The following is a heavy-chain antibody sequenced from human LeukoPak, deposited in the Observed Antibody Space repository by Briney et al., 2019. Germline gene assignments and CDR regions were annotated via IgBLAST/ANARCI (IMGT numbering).Heavy chain of an antibody. D-gene: IGHD6-13*01. CDR2: ISYDGSNK. Sequence: GGSLGLSCAASGFTFSSYAMHWVRQAPGKGLEWVAVISYDGSNKYYADSVKGRFTISRDNSKNTLYLQMNSLRAEDTAVYYCARDLYSSSWYGLDYWGQGTLVTVSS. CDR3: ARDLYSSSWYGLDY. CDR1: GFTFSSYA. J-gene: IGHJ4*02. V-gene: IGHV3-30*04.